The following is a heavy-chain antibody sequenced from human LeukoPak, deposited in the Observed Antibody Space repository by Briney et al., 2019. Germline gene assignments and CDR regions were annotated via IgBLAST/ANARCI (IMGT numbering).Heavy chain of an antibody. Sequence: PGGSLRLSCAASEVSFTGAWVSRVRQAPGKGLEWVGRIRSEADGGTADYAEPVKGRFTISRDDSKNTVYLQMNSLKTEDTAVYFCSSRPYDIYVIWGQGTLVTVSS. CDR2: IRSEADGGTA. D-gene: IGHD5/OR15-5a*01. CDR1: EVSFTGAW. J-gene: IGHJ4*02. V-gene: IGHV3-15*01. CDR3: SSRPYDIYVI.